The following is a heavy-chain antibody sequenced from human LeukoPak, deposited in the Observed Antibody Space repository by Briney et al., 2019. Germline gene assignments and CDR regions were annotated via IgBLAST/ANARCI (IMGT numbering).Heavy chain of an antibody. CDR3: AKMYAYGSGSPGFFDH. CDR2: ISGSGGST. D-gene: IGHD3-10*01. V-gene: IGHV3-23*01. J-gene: IGHJ4*02. CDR1: GFTFTSYA. Sequence: PGGSLRLSCAASGFTFTSYAMSWVRQAPGKGLEWVSAISGSGGSTYYADSVKGRFTISRDNSKNTLYLQMNSLRAEDTAVYYCAKMYAYGSGSPGFFDHWGQGTLVTVSS.